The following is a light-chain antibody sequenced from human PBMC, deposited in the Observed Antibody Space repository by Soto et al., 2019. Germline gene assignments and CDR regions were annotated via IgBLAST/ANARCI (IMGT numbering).Light chain of an antibody. CDR1: QSVSSSY. CDR3: QQYGSSPWT. V-gene: IGKV3-20*01. Sequence: EIVLTTSPGTLSLSPGERATLSCRASQSVSSSYLAWYQQKPGQAPRLLIYGASSRATGIPDRFSGSGSGTDFTLTISILEPEDFAVYYCQQYGSSPWTFGQGTKVEIK. J-gene: IGKJ1*01. CDR2: GAS.